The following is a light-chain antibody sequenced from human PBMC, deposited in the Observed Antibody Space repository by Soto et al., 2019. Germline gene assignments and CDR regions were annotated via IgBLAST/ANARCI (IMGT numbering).Light chain of an antibody. Sequence: EIVLTQSPGTLSLSPGDSATLSCRASQFLSSYLAWYQQKPGQPPRLLIYDTSNRAAGIPARFSGSRSGTDFTLTISSLEPEDFAVYFCHQRNKFGQGTRLEIK. V-gene: IGKV3-11*01. J-gene: IGKJ5*01. CDR2: DTS. CDR1: QFLSSY. CDR3: HQRNK.